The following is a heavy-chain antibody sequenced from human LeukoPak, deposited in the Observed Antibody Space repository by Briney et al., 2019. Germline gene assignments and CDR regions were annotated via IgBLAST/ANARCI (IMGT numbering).Heavy chain of an antibody. D-gene: IGHD4-17*01. CDR2: LYSGGST. Sequence: PGGSLRLSCAASGFTFRNHAMSWVRQAPGKGLEWFSILYSGGSTYYADSVKGRFTISRDNSKNTLYLQMNSLRAEDTAVYYCAKDRESYGGYGSWFDPWGQGTLVTVSS. V-gene: IGHV3-23*03. J-gene: IGHJ5*02. CDR1: GFTFRNHA. CDR3: AKDRESYGGYGSWFDP.